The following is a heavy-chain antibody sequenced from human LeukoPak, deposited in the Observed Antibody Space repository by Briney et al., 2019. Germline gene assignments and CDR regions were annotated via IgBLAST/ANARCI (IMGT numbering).Heavy chain of an antibody. D-gene: IGHD2-2*01. CDR1: GGSISSSSYY. CDR2: IYYSGST. CDR3: ARQEGLAPDPGYCSSTSCRRYYFDY. J-gene: IGHJ4*02. V-gene: IGHV4-39*01. Sequence: SETLSLTCTVSGGSISSSSYYWGWIRQPPGKGLEWIGSIYYSGSTYYNPSLKSRVTISVDTSKNQFPLKLSSVTAADTAVYYCARQEGLAPDPGYCSSTSCRRYYFDYWGQGTLVTVSS.